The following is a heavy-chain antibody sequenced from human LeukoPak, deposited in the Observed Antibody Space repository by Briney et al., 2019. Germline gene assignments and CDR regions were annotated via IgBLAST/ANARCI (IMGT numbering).Heavy chain of an antibody. CDR3: ARDRVWQWLVRDYYYCMDV. D-gene: IGHD6-19*01. J-gene: IGHJ6*03. V-gene: IGHV3-7*01. Sequence: PGGSLRLSCAASGFTFSSYWMSWVRQAPGKGLEWVANIKQDGSEKYYVDSVKGRFTISRDNAKNSLYLQMNSLRAEDTAVYYCARDRVWQWLVRDYYYCMDVWGKGTTVTVSS. CDR2: IKQDGSEK. CDR1: GFTFSSYW.